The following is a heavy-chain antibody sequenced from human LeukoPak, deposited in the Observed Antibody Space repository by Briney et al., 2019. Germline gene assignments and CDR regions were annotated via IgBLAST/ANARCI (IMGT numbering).Heavy chain of an antibody. Sequence: GGSLRLSCAASGFTFSDYYMSWIRQAPGKGLEWVSAISGSGGSTYYADSVKGRFTISRDNSKNTLYLQMNSLRDEDTAIYYCAKDTKRYYYDSSVLFDDWGQGTLVTVSS. V-gene: IGHV3-23*01. J-gene: IGHJ4*02. D-gene: IGHD3-22*01. CDR3: AKDTKRYYYDSSVLFDD. CDR1: GFTFSDYY. CDR2: ISGSGGST.